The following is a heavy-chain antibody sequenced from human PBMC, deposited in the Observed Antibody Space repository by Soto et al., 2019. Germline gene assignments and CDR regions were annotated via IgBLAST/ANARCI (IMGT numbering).Heavy chain of an antibody. CDR2: ISYDGSNK. D-gene: IGHD1-26*01. CDR1: GFTFRSYG. J-gene: IGHJ3*02. V-gene: IGHV3-30*18. Sequence: GGSLRLSCAASGFTFRSYGMHWVRQAPAKGLEWVAVISYDGSNKYYADSVKGRFAISRDNSKNTLYLQMNSLGAEDTAVYYCAKGGVGSTSNAFDIWGQGTMVTVSS. CDR3: AKGGVGSTSNAFDI.